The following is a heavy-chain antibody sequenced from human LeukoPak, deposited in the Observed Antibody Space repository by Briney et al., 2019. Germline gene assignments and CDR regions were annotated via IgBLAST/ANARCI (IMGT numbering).Heavy chain of an antibody. J-gene: IGHJ3*02. CDR2: IWCDGSNK. Sequence: GGSLRLSCAASGFTFSSYGMHWVRQAPGKGLEWVAVIWCDGSNKYYADSVKGRFTISRDNSKNTMYLQMNSLRVEDTAVYYCAVEYNSSPYAFDIWGQGTKVTVSS. D-gene: IGHD2/OR15-2a*01. CDR3: AVEYNSSPYAFDI. CDR1: GFTFSSYG. V-gene: IGHV3-33*08.